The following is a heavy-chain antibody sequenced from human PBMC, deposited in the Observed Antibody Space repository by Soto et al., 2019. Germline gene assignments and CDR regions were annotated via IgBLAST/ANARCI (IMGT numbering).Heavy chain of an antibody. CDR3: ASDRSMVRGSYYFDY. CDR2: IIPIFGTA. CDR1: GGTFSSYA. V-gene: IGHV1-69*01. Sequence: QVQLVQSGAEVKKPGSSVKVSCKASGGTFSSYAISWVRQAPGQGLEWMGGIIPIFGTANYAQKFQGRGTITADESTSTAYMELSSLRSEDTAVYYCASDRSMVRGSYYFDYWGQGTLVTVSS. J-gene: IGHJ4*02. D-gene: IGHD3-10*01.